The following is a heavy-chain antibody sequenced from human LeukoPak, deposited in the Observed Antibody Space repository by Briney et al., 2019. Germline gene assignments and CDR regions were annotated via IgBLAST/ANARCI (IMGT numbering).Heavy chain of an antibody. D-gene: IGHD1-1*01. V-gene: IGHV4-59*01. CDR3: ARGGVRRHMDV. CDR1: VGSISSYY. Sequence: SETLSLTRTVSVGSISSYYWSWIRQPPGKGLEWVGYIYYSGSTNYNPSLKSRVTISVDTSKNQFSLKLSSVSAADTAVYYCARGGVRRHMDVWGKGTTVTISS. J-gene: IGHJ6*03. CDR2: IYYSGST.